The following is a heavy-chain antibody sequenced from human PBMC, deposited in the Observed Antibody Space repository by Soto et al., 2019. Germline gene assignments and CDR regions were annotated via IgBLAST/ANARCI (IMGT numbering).Heavy chain of an antibody. CDR2: IYYSGST. CDR3: GRDDRPLSSYGMDV. J-gene: IGHJ6*02. V-gene: IGHV4-59*05. Sequence: SETLSLTCTVSGASITSNYWTWIRQPPGKGLEWIGSIYYSGSTYYNPSPKSRVTISVDTSKNQFSLKLSSVTAADTAVYYCGRDDRPLSSYGMDVWGQGTTVTVSS. CDR1: GASITSNY. D-gene: IGHD3-16*01.